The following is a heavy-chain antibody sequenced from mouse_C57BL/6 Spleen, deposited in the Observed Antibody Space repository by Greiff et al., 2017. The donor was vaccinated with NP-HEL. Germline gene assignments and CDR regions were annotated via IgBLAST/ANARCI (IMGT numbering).Heavy chain of an antibody. CDR2: IYPGSGST. CDR3: ARIHYGSSCGDY. D-gene: IGHD1-1*01. CDR1: GYTFTSYW. V-gene: IGHV1-55*01. J-gene: IGHJ2*01. Sequence: QVQLQQPGAELVKPGASVKMSCKASGYTFTSYWITWVKQRPAQGLEWIGDIYPGSGSTNYNEKFKSKATLTVDTSSSTAYMQLSSLTSEDSAVYYCARIHYGSSCGDYWGQGTTLTVSS.